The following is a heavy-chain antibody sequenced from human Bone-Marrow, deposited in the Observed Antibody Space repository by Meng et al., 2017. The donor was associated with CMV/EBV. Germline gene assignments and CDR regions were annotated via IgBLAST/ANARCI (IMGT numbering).Heavy chain of an antibody. CDR1: GGSFSGYY. CDR2: INHSGST. D-gene: IGHD1-26*01. V-gene: IGHV4-34*01. CDR3: ARWVSGSYQNYFDY. Sequence: SETLSLTCAVYGGSFSGYYWSWIRQPPGKGLEWIGEINHSGSTNYNPSLKSRVTISVDTSKNQFSLKLSSVTAADTAVYYCARWVSGSYQNYFDYWGQGTTVTVSS. J-gene: IGHJ4*03.